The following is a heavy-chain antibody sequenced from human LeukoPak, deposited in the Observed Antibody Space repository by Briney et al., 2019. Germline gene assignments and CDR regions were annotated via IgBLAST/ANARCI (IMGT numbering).Heavy chain of an antibody. Sequence: SLKXSCKGSGYSFTSYWIGWGRQMPGKGVECMGIIYPGDSDTRYSPSFQGQVTISADKSITTAYLQWSSLRASDTAMYYCVRMTTVTTSDYWGQGTLVTVSS. CDR3: VRMTTVTTSDY. D-gene: IGHD4-17*01. CDR1: GYSFTSYW. V-gene: IGHV5-51*01. J-gene: IGHJ4*02. CDR2: IYPGDSDT.